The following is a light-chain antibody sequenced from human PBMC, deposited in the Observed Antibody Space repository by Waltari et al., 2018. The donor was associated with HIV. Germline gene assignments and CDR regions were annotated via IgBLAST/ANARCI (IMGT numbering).Light chain of an antibody. CDR3: ASHAGSKDV. Sequence: QSALTQPPSASGSPGQSVTISCTGTSSDIGAYNYVSLFQQHPGKAPKLMFFDVSKRPSGVPVRFSVYKSGNTASLTVSGLQAEDEADYYCASHAGSKDVFGGGTKLTVL. CDR2: DVS. CDR1: SSDIGAYNY. V-gene: IGLV2-8*01. J-gene: IGLJ2*01.